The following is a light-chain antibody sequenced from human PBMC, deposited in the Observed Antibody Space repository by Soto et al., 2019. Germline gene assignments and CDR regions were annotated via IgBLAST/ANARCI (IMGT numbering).Light chain of an antibody. CDR2: GAS. CDR3: QQYGTSVFT. V-gene: IGKV3-20*01. Sequence: EIVLTQSPGTLSLSPGERATLSCRASQSVSSNYLAWYQQKPGQPPRFLIYGASTRATGIPDRFSGSGSGKDFTLTISRLEPEDFAVYYCQQYGTSVFTFGPGTKVDI. J-gene: IGKJ3*01. CDR1: QSVSSNY.